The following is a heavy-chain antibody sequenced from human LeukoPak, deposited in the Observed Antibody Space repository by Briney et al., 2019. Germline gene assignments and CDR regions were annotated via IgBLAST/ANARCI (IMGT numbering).Heavy chain of an antibody. CDR2: IRSKVYGGTP. Sequence: GGSLRLSCTASGFTFGDYAMSWFRQAPGKGLEWVGFIRSKVYGGTPEYAASVKGRFNISRDDSKSIAYLQMNSLKTEDTAVYYCTRDFTGRWEPGVDWSDPWGQGTQVTVSS. V-gene: IGHV3-49*03. CDR3: TRDFTGRWEPGVDWSDP. CDR1: GFTFGDYA. J-gene: IGHJ5*02. D-gene: IGHD3-9*01.